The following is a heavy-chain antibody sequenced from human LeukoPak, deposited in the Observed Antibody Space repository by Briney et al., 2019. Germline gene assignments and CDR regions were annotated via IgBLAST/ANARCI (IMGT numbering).Heavy chain of an antibody. CDR3: ARRRYYDGSGYLE. CDR1: GDSVSRSDSY. J-gene: IGHJ1*01. CDR2: IYYSGRT. D-gene: IGHD3-22*01. Sequence: SETLSLTCSVSGDSVSRSDSYWDWIRQPPGKGLEWIGTIYYSGRTYYSPSLKSRVTMSIDPSNNQFSLNLRSVTAADTAVYYCARRRYYDGSGYLEWGQGTLLSVSS. V-gene: IGHV4-39*01.